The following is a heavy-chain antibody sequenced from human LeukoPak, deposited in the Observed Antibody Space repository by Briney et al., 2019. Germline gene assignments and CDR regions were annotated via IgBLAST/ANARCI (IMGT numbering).Heavy chain of an antibody. CDR3: ARAAGDGYNSSPFDY. V-gene: IGHV1-69*05. Sequence: ASVKVSCKASGGTFSSYAISWVRQAPGQGLEWMGGIIPIFGTANYAQKFQGRVTITTDESTSTAYMELRSLRSEDTAVYYCARAAGDGYNSSPFDYWGQGTLVTVSS. CDR1: GGTFSSYA. J-gene: IGHJ4*02. D-gene: IGHD5-24*01. CDR2: IIPIFGTA.